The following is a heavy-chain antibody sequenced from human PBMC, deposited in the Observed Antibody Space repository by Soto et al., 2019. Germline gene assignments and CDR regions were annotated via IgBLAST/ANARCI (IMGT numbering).Heavy chain of an antibody. CDR3: AKLGLYYDSSGYPYYFDY. V-gene: IGHV3-23*01. J-gene: IGHJ4*02. CDR1: GFTFSSYA. CDR2: ISGSGGRT. Sequence: GGSLRLSCAASGFTFSSYAMSWVRQAPGKGLEWVSAISGSGGRTYYADSVKGRFTISRDNSKNTLYPQMNSLRAEDTAVYYCAKLGLYYDSSGYPYYFDYWGQGTLVTVSS. D-gene: IGHD3-22*01.